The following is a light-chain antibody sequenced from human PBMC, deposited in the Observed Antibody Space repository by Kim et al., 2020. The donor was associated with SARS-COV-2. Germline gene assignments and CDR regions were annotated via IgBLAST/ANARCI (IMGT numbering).Light chain of an antibody. Sequence: FEQTVRIRDKGDSLSSDSATWDQQKPGQAPILVICGNNNRTAGVPARFSCSSSGNTASWTISGSQAGEEADYYCNSRGSNDNGVFGGGTKLTVL. V-gene: IGLV3-19*01. CDR2: GNN. CDR3: NSRGSNDNGV. CDR1: SLSSDS. J-gene: IGLJ2*01.